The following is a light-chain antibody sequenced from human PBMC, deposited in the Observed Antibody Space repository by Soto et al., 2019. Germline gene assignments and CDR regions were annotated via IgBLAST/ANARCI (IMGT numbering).Light chain of an antibody. J-gene: IGKJ1*01. Sequence: DIQMTQSPSSLSASVGDRVTITCRASQSISSYLNWYQQKPGKAPKLLIYAASSLQSGVPSRFSSSGSGTDFTLTIASLQPEDFATYYCQQSYSTLWTCGQGTKVDIK. V-gene: IGKV1-39*01. CDR2: AAS. CDR1: QSISSY. CDR3: QQSYSTLWT.